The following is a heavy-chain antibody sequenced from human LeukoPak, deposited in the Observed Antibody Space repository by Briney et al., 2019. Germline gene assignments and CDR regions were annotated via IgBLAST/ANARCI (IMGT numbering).Heavy chain of an antibody. Sequence: GGSLRLSCAASGFTFSSYAMSWVRQAPGKGLEWVSAISGSGGSTYYADSVKGRFTISRDNSKNTLYLQMNSLRAEDTAVYYCAKPPYYYDSSGQTNWFDPWGQGTLVTVSS. V-gene: IGHV3-23*01. CDR3: AKPPYYYDSSGQTNWFDP. D-gene: IGHD3-22*01. J-gene: IGHJ5*02. CDR1: GFTFSSYA. CDR2: ISGSGGST.